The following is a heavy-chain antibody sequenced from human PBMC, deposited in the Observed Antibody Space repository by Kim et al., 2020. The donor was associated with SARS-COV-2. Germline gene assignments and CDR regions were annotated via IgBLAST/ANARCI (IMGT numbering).Heavy chain of an antibody. Sequence: GGSLRLSCAASGFTFSSYDMHWVRQATGKGLEWVSAIGTAGDTYYPGSVKGRFTISRENAKNSLYLQMNSLRAGDTAVYYCARDRTGYGMDVWGQGTTVTVSS. CDR1: GFTFSSYD. CDR2: IGTAGDT. V-gene: IGHV3-13*04. D-gene: IGHD2-2*01. CDR3: ARDRTGYGMDV. J-gene: IGHJ6*02.